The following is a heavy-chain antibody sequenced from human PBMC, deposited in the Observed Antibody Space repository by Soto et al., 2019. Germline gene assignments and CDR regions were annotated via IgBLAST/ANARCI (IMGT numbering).Heavy chain of an antibody. CDR1: GFTFSSYA. Sequence: GGSLRLSCAASGFTFSSYAMSWVRQAPGKGLEWVSAISGSGGSTYYADSVKGRFTISRDNSKNTLYLQMNSLRAEDTAEYYFANQPYGEIYYYYYYYMDVWGKGTTVTVSS. D-gene: IGHD4-17*01. CDR3: ANQPYGEIYYYYYYYMDV. CDR2: ISGSGGST. J-gene: IGHJ6*03. V-gene: IGHV3-23*01.